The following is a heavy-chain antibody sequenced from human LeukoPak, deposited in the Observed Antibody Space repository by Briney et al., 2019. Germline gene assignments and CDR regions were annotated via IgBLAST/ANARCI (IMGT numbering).Heavy chain of an antibody. V-gene: IGHV3-23*01. CDR2: IVGSGGST. D-gene: IGHD5-24*01. CDR3: TKDLLQGDGYWDIDY. CDR1: GFSFSIYA. Sequence: GGSLRLSCAASGFSFSIYAMSWVRQAPGKGLEWASGIVGSGGSTFYADSVKGRFTISRDNSKNTLYLQMNSLRAEDTAIYYCTKDLLQGDGYWDIDYWGQGTLVTVSS. J-gene: IGHJ4*02.